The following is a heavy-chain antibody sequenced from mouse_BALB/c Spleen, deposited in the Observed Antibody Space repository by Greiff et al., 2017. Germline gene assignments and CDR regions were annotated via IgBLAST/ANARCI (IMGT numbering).Heavy chain of an antibody. CDR1: GFSLTSYG. CDR3: ARKAAPYCDGSSYWDFEV. J-gene: IGHJ1*01. Sequence: QVQLKQSGPGLVQPSQSLSITCTVSGFSLTSYGVHCVRQSPGKGLEWLGVIWSGGSTDYNAAFISRLSISKDNSKSQVFFKMNSLQANDTAIYYCARKAAPYCDGSSYWDFEVWGEGNTVTVSS. V-gene: IGHV2-2*02. D-gene: IGHD1-1*01. CDR2: IWSGGST.